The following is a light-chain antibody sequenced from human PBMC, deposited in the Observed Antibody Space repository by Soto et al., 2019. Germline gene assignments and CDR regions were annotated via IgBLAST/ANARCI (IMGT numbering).Light chain of an antibody. V-gene: IGKV1-5*03. CDR3: QQYDTYPWT. Sequence: DIQMTQSPSTLSASVGDRVTITCRATQSINSWLAWYQQKPGEAPKLLISKAFTLESGVPSRFSGSGSATAFTLIISSLQPDDRATYYCQQYDTYPWTFGQGTKVEVK. CDR2: KAF. J-gene: IGKJ1*01. CDR1: QSINSW.